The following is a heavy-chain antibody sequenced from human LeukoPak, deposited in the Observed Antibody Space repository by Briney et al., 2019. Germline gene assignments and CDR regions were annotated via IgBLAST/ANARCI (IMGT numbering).Heavy chain of an antibody. V-gene: IGHV3-21*01. Sequence: AGGSLRLSCAASGFILRSYSMSWVRQAPGKGLEWVAFSSSSGNYIYYADSVKGRFIISRDNAKSSLDLQLNSLRAEDTALYYCARGQQLDYWGQGILVTVSS. CDR2: SSSSGNYI. CDR1: GFILRSYS. D-gene: IGHD6-13*01. J-gene: IGHJ4*02. CDR3: ARGQQLDY.